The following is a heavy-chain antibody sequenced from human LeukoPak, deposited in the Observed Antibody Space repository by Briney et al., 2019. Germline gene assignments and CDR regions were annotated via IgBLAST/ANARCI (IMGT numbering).Heavy chain of an antibody. J-gene: IGHJ4*02. Sequence: SCKASGYTFTGYYMHWVRQAPGKGLEWVAVISYDGSNKYYADSVKGRFTISRDNSKNTLYLQMNSLRAEDTAVYYCANPPLVLHQVPNLPDYYGSGSYSVQGDYWGQGTLVTVSS. V-gene: IGHV3-30*18. CDR3: ANPPLVLHQVPNLPDYYGSGSYSVQGDY. CDR2: ISYDGSNK. D-gene: IGHD3-10*01. CDR1: GYTFTGYY.